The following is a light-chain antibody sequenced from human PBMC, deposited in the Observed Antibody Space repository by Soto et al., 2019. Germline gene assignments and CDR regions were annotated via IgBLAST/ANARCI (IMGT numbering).Light chain of an antibody. CDR2: GAS. Sequence: PGDSVTLSCRASQHIGSSLAWYQQKSGQAPRILIYGASTRATGVRPRFSGRGFGTEFTLTINSLRSEDSAVYYCQQFDKWPPSTFGQGTKVDI. CDR1: QHIGSS. V-gene: IGKV3-15*01. CDR3: QQFDKWPPST. J-gene: IGKJ1*01.